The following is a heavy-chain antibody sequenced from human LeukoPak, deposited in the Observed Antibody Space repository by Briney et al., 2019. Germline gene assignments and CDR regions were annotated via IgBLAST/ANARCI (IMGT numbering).Heavy chain of an antibody. V-gene: IGHV3-21*01. CDR1: GFTFSTYS. Sequence: PGGSLRLSFAASGFTFSTYSMNWVRQAPGKGLEWVSSINSGSSYINYADSVRGRFTISRDNAKNSLYLQMNSLRAEDTAVYYCARLDPDYRYCSSTSCYGFDIWGQGTMVSVSS. D-gene: IGHD2-2*01. CDR3: ARLDPDYRYCSSTSCYGFDI. J-gene: IGHJ3*02. CDR2: INSGSSYI.